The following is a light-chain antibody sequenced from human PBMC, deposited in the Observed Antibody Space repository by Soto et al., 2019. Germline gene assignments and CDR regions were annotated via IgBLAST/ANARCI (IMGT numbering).Light chain of an antibody. CDR1: QSISTW. V-gene: IGKV1-5*03. CDR2: KAS. Sequence: DIQMTQSPSTLSASVGDRVTITCRASQSISTWLAWYQQRPGKAPRVLIYKASNLETGVPSRFSGSGSGTEFTLTISSLQPDDFATYYCQQYQSYWTFGQGTKVEIK. J-gene: IGKJ1*01. CDR3: QQYQSYWT.